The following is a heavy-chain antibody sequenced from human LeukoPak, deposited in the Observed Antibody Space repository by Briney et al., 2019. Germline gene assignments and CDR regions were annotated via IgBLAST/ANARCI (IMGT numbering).Heavy chain of an antibody. D-gene: IGHD4-23*01. CDR1: GFTFDEYG. V-gene: IGHV3-20*04. Sequence: AGGSLRLSCAASGFTFDEYGMSGVRDATGEGLEGVSRINWNGGSTGYPDSVKGRFTISKDNAKNSLYLQMNSLRAEDTALYYCARDQEVTDYWGQGTMVTVSS. CDR3: ARDQEVTDY. J-gene: IGHJ4*02. CDR2: INWNGGST.